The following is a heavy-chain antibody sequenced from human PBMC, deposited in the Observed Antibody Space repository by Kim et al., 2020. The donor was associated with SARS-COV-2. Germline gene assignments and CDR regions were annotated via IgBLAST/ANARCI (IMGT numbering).Heavy chain of an antibody. J-gene: IGHJ5*02. V-gene: IGHV1-18*01. CDR3: ARVDIVVVVVTEAGSWFDL. CDR1: GYTFDNFA. D-gene: IGHD2-15*01. CDR2: ITVYNGKT. Sequence: ASVKVSCKASGYTFDNFAITWVQQAPGQGLEWMGSITVYNGKTDYAQKFQDRVTMTTDTSTETAFMELRSLTSDDTAVYYCARVDIVVVVVTEAGSWFDLWGQGTLVTVSS.